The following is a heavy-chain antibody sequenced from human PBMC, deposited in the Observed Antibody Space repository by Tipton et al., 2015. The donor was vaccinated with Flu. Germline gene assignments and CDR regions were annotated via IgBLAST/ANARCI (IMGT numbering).Heavy chain of an antibody. CDR2: IYYSGST. V-gene: IGHV4-39*01. CDR1: GGSISSSSYY. CDR3: ASGVMVLDAFDI. J-gene: IGHJ3*02. D-gene: IGHD2-8*01. Sequence: TLSLTCTVSGGSISSSSYYWGWIRQPPGKGLEWIGSIYYSGSTYYNPSLKSRVTISVDTSKNQFSLKLNSVTAADTAMYYCASGVMVLDAFDIWGQGTMVTVSS.